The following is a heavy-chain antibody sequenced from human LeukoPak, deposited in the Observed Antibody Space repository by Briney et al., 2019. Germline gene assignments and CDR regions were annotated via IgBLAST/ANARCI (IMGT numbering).Heavy chain of an antibody. D-gene: IGHD5-18*01. CDR3: ATPTMRGPSYGYVRLLN. CDR2: MNPSSGDT. Sequence: ASVKVSCKASGYTFTSFDINWVRQATGQGPEWMGWMNPSSGDTGYAQKFQGRVTFTRDTSTNTAYMELSSLASEDTAVYYCATPTMRGPSYGYVRLLNWGQGSLVTVSS. CDR1: GYTFTSFD. V-gene: IGHV1-8*03. J-gene: IGHJ4*02.